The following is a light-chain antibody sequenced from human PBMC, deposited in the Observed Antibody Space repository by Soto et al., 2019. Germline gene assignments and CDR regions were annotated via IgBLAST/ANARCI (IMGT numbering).Light chain of an antibody. CDR1: QSVGNK. J-gene: IGKJ5*01. V-gene: IGKV3-15*01. CDR2: DIS. Sequence: EIVVTQSAAAVSVSPGERATLSCRASQSVGNKVAWYQHKPGETPRLIIYDISTRAAAVPARFSGSGYGADFTLTISSLQSEDFAVYYCQQYNIWRSITFGQGTRLEIK. CDR3: QQYNIWRSIT.